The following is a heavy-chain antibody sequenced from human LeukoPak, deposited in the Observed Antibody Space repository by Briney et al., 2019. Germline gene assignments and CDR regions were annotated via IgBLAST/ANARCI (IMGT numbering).Heavy chain of an antibody. Sequence: PGGSLRLSCAASGFTFTSYSMNWVRQAPGKGLEWVSTISGSGGSTYYADSVKGRFTISRDNSKNTLYLQMNSLRAEDTAVYYCAKDPLSDVTPLDYWGQGTLVTVSS. CDR1: GFTFTSYS. J-gene: IGHJ4*02. V-gene: IGHV3-23*01. CDR2: ISGSGGST. D-gene: IGHD2/OR15-2a*01. CDR3: AKDPLSDVTPLDY.